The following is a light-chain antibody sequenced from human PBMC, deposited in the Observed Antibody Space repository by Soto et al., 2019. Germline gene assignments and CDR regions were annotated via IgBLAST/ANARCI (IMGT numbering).Light chain of an antibody. CDR2: GAS. CDR3: QQYGGSPWT. CDR1: QGVRNSY. Sequence: PGERATLSCRASQGVRNSYLAWYQQKPGQAPRLLVYGASSRATGIPDRFSGSGSGTDFTLTVSRLEPEDFAVYYCQQYGGSPWTFGQGTKVDIK. J-gene: IGKJ1*01. V-gene: IGKV3-20*01.